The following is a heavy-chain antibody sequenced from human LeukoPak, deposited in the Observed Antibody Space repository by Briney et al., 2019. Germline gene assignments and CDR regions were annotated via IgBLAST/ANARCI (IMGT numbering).Heavy chain of an antibody. V-gene: IGHV1-24*01. CDR1: GYALTELS. Sequence: GASVKVSCKVSGYALTELSMHWVRQAPGKGLEWMGGFDPEDGETIYAQKFQGRVTMTEDTSTDTAYMELSSLRSEDTAVYYCATLGGSYYNYFDYWGQGTLVTVSS. J-gene: IGHJ4*02. D-gene: IGHD1-26*01. CDR3: ATLGGSYYNYFDY. CDR2: FDPEDGET.